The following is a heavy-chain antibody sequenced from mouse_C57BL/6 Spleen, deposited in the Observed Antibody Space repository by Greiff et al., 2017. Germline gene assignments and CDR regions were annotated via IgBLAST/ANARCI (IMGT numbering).Heavy chain of an antibody. Sequence: QVQLKQSGAELVRPGTSVKVSCKASGYAFTNYLIEWVKQRPGQGLEWIGVINPGSGGTNYNEKIKGKATLTADKSSSTAYMQRISLTSEDSAVYFFARGLYCDYDGGYFDVWGTGTTVTVSS. CDR1: GYAFTNYL. D-gene: IGHD2-4*01. J-gene: IGHJ1*03. CDR3: ARGLYCDYDGGYFDV. V-gene: IGHV1-54*01. CDR2: INPGSGGT.